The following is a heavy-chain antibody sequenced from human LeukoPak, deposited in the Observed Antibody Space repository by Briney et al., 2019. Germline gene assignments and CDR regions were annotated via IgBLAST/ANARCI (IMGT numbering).Heavy chain of an antibody. CDR2: ISGSGDNT. V-gene: IGHV3-23*01. Sequence: PGGSLRLSCGASGFTFNNYGMNCVRQAPGKGLEWVSAISGSGDNTYYADSVKGRFTISRDNSKNTLYLQMNSLRADDTAVYYCARRAGAYSHPYDYWGQGTLVTVSS. J-gene: IGHJ4*02. D-gene: IGHD4/OR15-4a*01. CDR3: ARRAGAYSHPYDY. CDR1: GFTFNNYG.